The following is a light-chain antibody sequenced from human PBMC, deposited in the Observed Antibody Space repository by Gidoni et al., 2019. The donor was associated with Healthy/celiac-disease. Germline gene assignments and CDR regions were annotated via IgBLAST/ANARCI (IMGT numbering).Light chain of an antibody. CDR2: AAS. CDR3: QQSYTTPVT. J-gene: IGKJ1*01. CDR1: QSISSY. Sequence: DIQMTQSPSSLSASVGDRVTITCRASQSISSYLYWYQQKPGKAPKLLIYAASSLQSGVPFRFSGSGSGTDFTLTISNLQPEDFATYYCQQSYTTPVTFGQGTKVEIK. V-gene: IGKV1-39*01.